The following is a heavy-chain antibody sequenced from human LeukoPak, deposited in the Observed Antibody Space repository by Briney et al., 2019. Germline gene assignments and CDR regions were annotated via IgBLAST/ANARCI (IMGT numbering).Heavy chain of an antibody. Sequence: SETLSLTCTVSGGSISSGDYYWSGVHQPPGKGLECIGYIYYNGSPYYNPPLRSRVTMSMDTSKNQFSLRLASVTAADTAVYYCARVRAAAVWFDPWGQGTLVTVSS. CDR2: IYYNGSP. V-gene: IGHV4-31*02. D-gene: IGHD6-13*01. CDR3: ARVRAAAVWFDP. CDR1: GGSISSGDYY. J-gene: IGHJ5*02.